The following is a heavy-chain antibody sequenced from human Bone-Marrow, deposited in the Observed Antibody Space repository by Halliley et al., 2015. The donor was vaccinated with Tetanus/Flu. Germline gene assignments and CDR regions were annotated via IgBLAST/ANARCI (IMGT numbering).Heavy chain of an antibody. V-gene: IGHV3-23*04. CDR2: ISGSGGVT. D-gene: IGHD6-19*01. CDR3: ARDVMGDQWLRRPHFLDS. Sequence: QLVQSGGGLVQPGGSLRLTCAASGFTFTDYAMSWVRQAPGKGLEWVSGISGSGGVTNYADSVKGRFTISRDNSRHTIDLQMNSLRVEDTAIYYCARDVMGDQWLRRPHFLDSWGQGTLVTVSS. CDR1: GFTFTDYA. J-gene: IGHJ4*02.